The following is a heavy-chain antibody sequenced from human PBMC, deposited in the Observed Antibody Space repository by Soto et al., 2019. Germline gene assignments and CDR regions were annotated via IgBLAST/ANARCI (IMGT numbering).Heavy chain of an antibody. CDR1: GYTFTSYY. V-gene: IGHV1-46*01. CDR3: ASPIGGSYNAFDI. D-gene: IGHD1-26*01. CDR2: INPSGGST. J-gene: IGHJ3*02. Sequence: ASVKVSCKASGYTFTSYYMHWVRQAPGQGLEWMGIINPSGGSTSYAQKFQGRVTMTRDTSTSTVYMELSSLTSDDTAVYYCASPIGGSYNAFDIWGQGTMVTVSS.